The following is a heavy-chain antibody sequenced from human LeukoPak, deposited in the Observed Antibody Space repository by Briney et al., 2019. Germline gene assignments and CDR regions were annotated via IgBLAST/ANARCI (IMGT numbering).Heavy chain of an antibody. D-gene: IGHD5-24*01. CDR3: AKDIQLST. J-gene: IGHJ3*01. CDR2: ISSSGNNA. V-gene: IGHV3-23*01. CDR1: GFTFRGAA. Sequence: GGSLRLSCAVSGFTFRGAAMTWVRQAPGKGLEWVSLISSSGNNAYYADSVKGRFTISRDNSKNAMSLQMNSLRVEDTAIYYCAKDIQLSTWGLGTRVTVSS.